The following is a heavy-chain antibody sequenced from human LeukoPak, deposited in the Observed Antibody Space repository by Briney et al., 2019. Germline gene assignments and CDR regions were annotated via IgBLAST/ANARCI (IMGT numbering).Heavy chain of an antibody. CDR3: ARGTVTTFNYYGMDV. D-gene: IGHD4-17*01. J-gene: IGHJ6*04. CDR1: GFTFSSYA. Sequence: GGSLRLSCAASGFTFSSYAMHWVRQAPGKGLEWVAVISYDGSNKYYADSVKGRFTISRDYSKNTLYLQMNSLRAEDTAVYYCARGTVTTFNYYGMDVWGKGTTVTVSS. CDR2: ISYDGSNK. V-gene: IGHV3-30*04.